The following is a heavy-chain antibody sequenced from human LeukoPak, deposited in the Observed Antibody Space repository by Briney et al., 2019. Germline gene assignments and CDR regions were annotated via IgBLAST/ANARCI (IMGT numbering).Heavy chain of an antibody. CDR2: ITGSGDDT. CDR3: VKGSSSSRPYYFDS. J-gene: IGHJ4*02. V-gene: IGHV3-23*01. Sequence: GGSLRLSCAASGFTFRSYAMSWVRQAPGKGLEWFSAITGSGDDTYHADSVKGRLTISRDNSKNTLFLQMSSLRDEDTAVYYCVKGSSSSRPYYFDSWGPGILVTVSS. D-gene: IGHD2-2*01. CDR1: GFTFRSYA.